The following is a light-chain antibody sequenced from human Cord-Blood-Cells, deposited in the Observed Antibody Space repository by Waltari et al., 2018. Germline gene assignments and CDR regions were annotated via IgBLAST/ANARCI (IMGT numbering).Light chain of an antibody. CDR1: SHRSYY. J-gene: IGLJ1*01. CDR3: NSRDSSGNHLV. Sequence: SSELTQDPAVSVALGQTVRITCQGDSHRSYYASWYQQKPGQAPVLVIYGKNNRPSGIPDRFSGSSSGNTASLTITGAQAEDEADYYCNSRDSSGNHLVFGTGTKVTVL. V-gene: IGLV3-19*01. CDR2: GKN.